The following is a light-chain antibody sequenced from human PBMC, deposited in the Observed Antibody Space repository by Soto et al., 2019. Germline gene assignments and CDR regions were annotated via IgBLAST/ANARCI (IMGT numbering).Light chain of an antibody. J-gene: IGKJ1*01. V-gene: IGKV1-5*03. Sequence: DIQMTKFPSKLSASVGVRVTITCRASKSISGWLAWYQQKPGKAPKLLIYKASSLESGVPSRFSGSGSGTEFTLTISSLQPNDCATYYCQQYSTYGTFGQGTKVDFK. CDR2: KAS. CDR1: KSISGW. CDR3: QQYSTYGT.